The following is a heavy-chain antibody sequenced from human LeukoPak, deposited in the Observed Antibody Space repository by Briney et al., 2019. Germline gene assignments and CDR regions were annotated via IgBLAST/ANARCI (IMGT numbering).Heavy chain of an antibody. D-gene: IGHD3-10*01. CDR3: AESGAVRFDP. CDR1: GFTLSSYA. CDR2: ISGSGGSGGST. V-gene: IGHV3-23*01. J-gene: IGHJ5*02. Sequence: GALRLSCAASGFTLSSYAMSWVRQAPGKGLEWVSAISGSGGSGGSTYYADSVKGRFTISRDNSKNTLYLQMNSLRAEDTAVYYCAESGAVRFDPWGQGTLVTVSS.